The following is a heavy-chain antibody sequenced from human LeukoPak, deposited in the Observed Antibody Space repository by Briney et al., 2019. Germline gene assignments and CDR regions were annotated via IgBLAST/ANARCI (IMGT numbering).Heavy chain of an antibody. V-gene: IGHV3-23*01. CDR2: ISGSGDNT. CDR1: GFTFSSYA. CDR3: AKEKGSGSFDYYYGMDV. Sequence: GGSLRLSCAASGFTFSSYAMSWVRQAPGKGLEWVSGISGSGDNTYYADSVKGRFTISRDNSKNTLYVQMNSLRAEDTAVYYCAKEKGSGSFDYYYGMDVWGQGTTVTVSS. J-gene: IGHJ6*02. D-gene: IGHD3-10*01.